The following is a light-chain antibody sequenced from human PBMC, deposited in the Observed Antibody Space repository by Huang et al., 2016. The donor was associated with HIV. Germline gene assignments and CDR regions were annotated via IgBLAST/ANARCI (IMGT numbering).Light chain of an antibody. V-gene: IGKV3-15*01. Sequence: EIVMTQSPATLSVSPGERATLSCRASQSVSTKLAWYRKKPGQPPRLLIYGASTRATGVPARFSGSGSGTEFTLTISSLQSEDFGVYYCQQYNNWPPWTFGQGTKVEIK. CDR3: QQYNNWPPWT. CDR1: QSVSTK. J-gene: IGKJ1*01. CDR2: GAS.